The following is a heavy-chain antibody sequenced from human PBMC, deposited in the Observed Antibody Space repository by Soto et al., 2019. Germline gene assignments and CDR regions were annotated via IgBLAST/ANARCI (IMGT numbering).Heavy chain of an antibody. CDR3: ARRSFPYSGSPLEPWSDALDI. J-gene: IGHJ3*02. V-gene: IGHV3-30*04. CDR2: ISYNGNNK. CDR1: GFSISTYA. Sequence: QVQLVESGGGVVQPGRSLRLSCAASGFSISTYALHWVRQAPGKGPEWVAIISYNGNNKHYADSVKGRFTISRDNSKNTVDLQMNILRVEDTAMYYCARRSFPYSGSPLEPWSDALDIWGQGTMVTVSS. D-gene: IGHD1-26*01.